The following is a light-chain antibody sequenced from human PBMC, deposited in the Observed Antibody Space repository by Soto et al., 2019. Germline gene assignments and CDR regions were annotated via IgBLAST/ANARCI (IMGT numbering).Light chain of an antibody. Sequence: GDRVTITCRASQRISSWLAWYQQKPGRAPKLLIYDASSLQSGVPSRFSGSGSGTEFTLTISSLQPDDFATYYCQQYNSYSWTFGQGTKVDNK. CDR1: QRISSW. V-gene: IGKV1-5*01. CDR2: DAS. J-gene: IGKJ1*01. CDR3: QQYNSYSWT.